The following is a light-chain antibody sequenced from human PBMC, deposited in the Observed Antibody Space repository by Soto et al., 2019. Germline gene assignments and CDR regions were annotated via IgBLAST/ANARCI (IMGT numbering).Light chain of an antibody. Sequence: IVLTQSPATLSLSPGERATLSCRASQSVSSFLAWYQQKPGQAPRLLISDASNRATGIPARFSGSGSGTDFTLTISSLEPEDFAVYYGQQRFNWPPTWTFGQGTKVEMK. CDR1: QSVSSF. J-gene: IGKJ1*01. CDR3: QQRFNWPPTWT. V-gene: IGKV3-11*01. CDR2: DAS.